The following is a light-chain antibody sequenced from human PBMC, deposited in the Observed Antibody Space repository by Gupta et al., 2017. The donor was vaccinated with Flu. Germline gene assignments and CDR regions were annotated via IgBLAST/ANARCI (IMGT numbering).Light chain of an antibody. CDR3: HQSSEWPSRT. V-gene: IGKV3-11*02. Sequence: AAMSSSAGERAAVACRAGQGISDYLAWYQQNLGQPPRLLIFGATYRATGVRARFSGSRSGREYMLTISTLGPEDFGVYYCHQSSEWPSRTFGEGAKVEI. J-gene: IGKJ2*01. CDR2: GAT. CDR1: QGISDY.